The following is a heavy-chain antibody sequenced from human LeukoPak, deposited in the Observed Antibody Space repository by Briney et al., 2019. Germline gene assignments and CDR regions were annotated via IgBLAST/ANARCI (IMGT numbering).Heavy chain of an antibody. CDR3: AKGDSSSWTPYYFDY. V-gene: IGHV3-30*02. Sequence: GGSLRLSCAASGFTFSSYGMHWVRQAPGKGLEWVAFIRYDGSNKYYADSVKGRFTISRDNSKNTLYLQMNSLRAEDTAAYYCAKGDSSSWTPYYFDYWGQGTLVTVSS. D-gene: IGHD6-13*01. CDR1: GFTFSSYG. CDR2: IRYDGSNK. J-gene: IGHJ4*02.